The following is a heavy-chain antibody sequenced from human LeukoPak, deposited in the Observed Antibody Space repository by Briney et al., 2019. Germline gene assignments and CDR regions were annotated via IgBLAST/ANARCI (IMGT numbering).Heavy chain of an antibody. J-gene: IGHJ4*02. CDR3: ARGGPIVGNDY. D-gene: IGHD3-22*01. CDR2: ISSSSSYI. V-gene: IGHV3-21*01. CDR1: GFTFSSYG. Sequence: PGRSLRLSCAASGFTFSSYGMHWVRQAPGKGLEWVSSISSSSSYIYYADSVKGRFTISRDNAKNSLYLQMNSLRAEDTAVYYCARGGPIVGNDYWGQGTLVTVSS.